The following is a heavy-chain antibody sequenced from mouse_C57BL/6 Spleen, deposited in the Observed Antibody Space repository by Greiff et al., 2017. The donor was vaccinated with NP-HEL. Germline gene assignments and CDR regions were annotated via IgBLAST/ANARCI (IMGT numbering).Heavy chain of an antibody. CDR2: ISSGSCTI. V-gene: IGHV5-17*01. CDR3: ASADYYAMDY. J-gene: IGHJ4*01. Sequence: EVMLVESGGGLVKPGGSLKLSCAASGFTFSDYGMHWVRQAPEKGLEWVAYISSGSCTIYYADTVKGRFTISRDNAKNTLFLQMTSLRSEDTARYYYASADYYAMDYWGQGTSVTVSS. CDR1: GFTFSDYG.